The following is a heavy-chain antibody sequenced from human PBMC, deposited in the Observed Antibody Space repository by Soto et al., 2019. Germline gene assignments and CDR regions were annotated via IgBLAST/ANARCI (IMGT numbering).Heavy chain of an antibody. V-gene: IGHV4-30-4*01. CDR2: IYYSGST. J-gene: IGHJ4*02. CDR3: ARGEMTTVTRFDY. D-gene: IGHD4-17*01. CDR1: GVSISSGDYY. Sequence: QVQLQESCPGLVKPSQTLSLTCTVSGVSISSGDYYWGWIRHPPGKGLEGIGYIYYSGSTYYNPSLKSRVTISVDTSKNQLSLKLSSVTAADTAVYYCARGEMTTVTRFDYWGQGTLVTVSS.